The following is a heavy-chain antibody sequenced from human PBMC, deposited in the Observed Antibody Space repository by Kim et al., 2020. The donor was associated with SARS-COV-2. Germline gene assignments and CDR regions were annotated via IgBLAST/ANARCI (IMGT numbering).Heavy chain of an antibody. D-gene: IGHD6-19*01. Sequence: KGRFTSSRHNSKNTLYLQMNSLRAEDTAVYYCARALLEQWLDSRVGYFDYWGQGTLVTVSS. V-gene: IGHV3-53*01. J-gene: IGHJ4*02. CDR3: ARALLEQWLDSRVGYFDY.